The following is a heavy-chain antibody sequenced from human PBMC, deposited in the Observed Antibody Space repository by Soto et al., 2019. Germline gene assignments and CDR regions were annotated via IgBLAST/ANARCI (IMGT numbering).Heavy chain of an antibody. CDR1: GFTFNTYA. CDR2: ISYTGDTT. D-gene: IGHD2-21*01. V-gene: IGHV3-23*01. CDR3: AARGLEYCGGTGCYVFAY. Sequence: EVQLLESGGGLIQAGNSLRLSCAASGFTFNTYAMNWVRQAPGKGLEWVSTISYTGDTTYYADSVKGRFTISRDNSRNTVYRQMNSLRAEDTALYYCAARGLEYCGGTGCYVFAYWGQGTLVTVSS. J-gene: IGHJ4*02.